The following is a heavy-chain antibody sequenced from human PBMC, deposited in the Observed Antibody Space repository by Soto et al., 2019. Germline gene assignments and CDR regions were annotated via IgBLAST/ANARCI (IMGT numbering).Heavy chain of an antibody. CDR2: INPNSGGT. CDR3: ARSRISSWYSLWPARQKYGMDV. Sequence: ASVKVSCKASGYTFTGYYMHWVRQAPGQGLEWMGWINPNSGGTNYAQKFQGWVTMTRDTSISTAYMELSRLRSDDTDVYYCARSRISSWYSLWPARQKYGMDVWGQGTTVTVSS. D-gene: IGHD6-13*01. CDR1: GYTFTGYY. J-gene: IGHJ6*02. V-gene: IGHV1-2*04.